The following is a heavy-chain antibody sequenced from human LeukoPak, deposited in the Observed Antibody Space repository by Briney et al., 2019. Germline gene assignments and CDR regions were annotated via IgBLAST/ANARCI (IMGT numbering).Heavy chain of an antibody. J-gene: IGHJ4*02. CDR3: AKGPDSSIAARPGY. Sequence: GGSLRLSCAASGFTFSSYGMHWVRQAPGKGLEWVAFIRYDGSNKYYADSVKGRFTISRDNSKNTLYLQMNSLRAEDTAVYYCAKGPDSSIAARPGYWGQGTLVTVSS. CDR1: GFTFSSYG. D-gene: IGHD6-6*01. CDR2: IRYDGSNK. V-gene: IGHV3-30*02.